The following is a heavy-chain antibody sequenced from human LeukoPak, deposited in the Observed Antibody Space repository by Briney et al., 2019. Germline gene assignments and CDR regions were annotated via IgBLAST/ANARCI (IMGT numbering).Heavy chain of an antibody. J-gene: IGHJ4*02. CDR3: ARLKGYSSGWYPSYYFDY. D-gene: IGHD6-19*01. V-gene: IGHV4-59*08. CDR1: GGSISSYY. Sequence: PSETLSLTCTVSGGSISSYYWSWIRQPPGKGLEWIGYIYYSGSTNYNPSLKSRVTISVGTSKNQFSLKLSSVTAADTAVYYCARLKGYSSGWYPSYYFDYWGQGTLVTVSS. CDR2: IYYSGST.